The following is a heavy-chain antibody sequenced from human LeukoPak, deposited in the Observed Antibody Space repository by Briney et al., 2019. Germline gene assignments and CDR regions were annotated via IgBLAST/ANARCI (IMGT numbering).Heavy chain of an antibody. CDR3: AKGPLPRITGTAPFDY. Sequence: PGGSLRLSCAASGFTFSSYAMHWVRQAPGKELDWVAVISYDGSNKYYADSVKGRFTISRDNSKNTLYLQMNSLRSEDTAVYYCAKGPLPRITGTAPFDYWGQGTLVTVSS. CDR2: ISYDGSNK. V-gene: IGHV3-30*04. J-gene: IGHJ4*02. CDR1: GFTFSSYA. D-gene: IGHD1-7*01.